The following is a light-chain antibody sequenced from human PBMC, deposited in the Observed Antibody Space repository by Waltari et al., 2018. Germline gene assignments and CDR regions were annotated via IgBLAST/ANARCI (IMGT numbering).Light chain of an antibody. CDR2: EVS. CDR1: SSDVGGYNY. J-gene: IGLJ2*01. V-gene: IGLV2-14*01. CDR3: SSYTSSSTLDVL. Sequence: QSGLTQPASVSGSPGQSITISCTGTSSDVGGYNYVSWYQQHPGKAPKLMIYEVSNRPSGGSDRFAGTKSGNTASLTISGLQAEDEAHYYCSSYTSSSTLDVLFGGGTKLTVL.